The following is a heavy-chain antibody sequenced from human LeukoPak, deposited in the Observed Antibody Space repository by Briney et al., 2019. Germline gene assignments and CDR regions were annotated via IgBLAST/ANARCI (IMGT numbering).Heavy chain of an antibody. J-gene: IGHJ3*02. CDR2: INTNTGNP. CDR3: ARDIVVVAATRRPRRRDDAFDI. Sequence: GASVKVSCKASGYTFTSYAMNWVRQAPGQGLEWMGWINTNTGNPTYAQGFTGRFVFSLDTSVSTAYLQISSLKAEDTAVYYCARDIVVVAATRRPRRRDDAFDIWGQGTMVTVSS. D-gene: IGHD2-15*01. V-gene: IGHV7-4-1*02. CDR1: GYTFTSYA.